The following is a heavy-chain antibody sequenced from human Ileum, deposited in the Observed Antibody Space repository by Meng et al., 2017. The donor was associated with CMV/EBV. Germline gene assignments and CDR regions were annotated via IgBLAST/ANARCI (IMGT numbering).Heavy chain of an antibody. J-gene: IGHJ6*02. CDR3: ARAPAPSGGLIPYPYGLDV. CDR1: SGALNYDY. V-gene: IGHV4-59*01. Sequence: SETLSLTCTVSSGALNYDYWSWIRQPPGKGLEWIGFVYFSGSTPYNASLKGRVTISLDTSNNQFSLTLRSVTAADTATYYCARAPAPSGGLIPYPYGLDVWGQGTMVTVSS. D-gene: IGHD2-21*01. CDR2: VYFSGST.